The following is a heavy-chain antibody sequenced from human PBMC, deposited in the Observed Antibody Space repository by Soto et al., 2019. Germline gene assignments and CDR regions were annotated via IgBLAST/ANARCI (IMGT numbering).Heavy chain of an antibody. V-gene: IGHV4-4*07. D-gene: IGHD3-3*01. J-gene: IGHJ5*02. CDR2: IYSSGNT. CDR1: GGTISGYY. Sequence: SETLSLTCSVSGGTISGYYWTWIRQPAGKGLEWIGRIYSSGNTKYNPSLQSRVTMSLDTSNNQFSLRLTPVTAADTAVYYCARGQRFSDWFDPWGQGTLVTVSS. CDR3: ARGQRFSDWFDP.